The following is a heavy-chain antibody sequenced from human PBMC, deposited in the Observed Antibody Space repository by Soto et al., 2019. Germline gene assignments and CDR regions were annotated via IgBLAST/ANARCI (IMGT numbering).Heavy chain of an antibody. D-gene: IGHD2-21*02. CDR2: IYSGGST. Sequence: EVQLVETGGGLIQPVGSLRLSCAASGFTVSSNYMSWVRQAPGKGLEWVSVIYSGGSTYYADSVKGRFTISRDNSKNTLYLQMNSLRAEDTAVYYCARDLVVTASGGDYYYGMDVWGQGTTVTVSS. V-gene: IGHV3-53*02. CDR3: ARDLVVTASGGDYYYGMDV. CDR1: GFTVSSNY. J-gene: IGHJ6*02.